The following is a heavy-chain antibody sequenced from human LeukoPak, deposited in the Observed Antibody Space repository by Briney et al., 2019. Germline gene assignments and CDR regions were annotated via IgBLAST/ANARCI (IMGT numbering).Heavy chain of an antibody. Sequence: SETLSLTCTVSGGSISSYYWSWIRQPAGEGLEWIGRIYTSGSTNYNPSLKSRVTMSVDTSKNQFSLKLSSVTAADTAVYYCAREEPYYYDSSGYFDYWGQGTLVTVSS. J-gene: IGHJ4*02. CDR1: GGSISSYY. V-gene: IGHV4-4*07. CDR2: IYTSGST. D-gene: IGHD3-22*01. CDR3: AREEPYYYDSSGYFDY.